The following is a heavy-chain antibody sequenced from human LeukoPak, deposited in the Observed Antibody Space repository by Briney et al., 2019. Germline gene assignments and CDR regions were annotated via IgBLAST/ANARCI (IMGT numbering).Heavy chain of an antibody. J-gene: IGHJ1*01. D-gene: IGHD3-22*01. CDR3: ARSHHDSSGYLMRRRTWQYFQH. V-gene: IGHV4-34*01. CDR1: GGSFSGYY. Sequence: KPSETLSLTCAVYGGSFSGYYWSWIRQPPGKGLEWIGEINHSGSTNYNPSLKSRVTISVDTSKNQFSLKLSSVTAADTAVYYCARSHHDSSGYLMRRRTWQYFQHWGQGTLVTVSS. CDR2: INHSGST.